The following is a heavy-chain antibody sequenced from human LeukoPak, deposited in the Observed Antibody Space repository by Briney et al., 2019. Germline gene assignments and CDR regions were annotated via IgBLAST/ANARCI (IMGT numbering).Heavy chain of an antibody. CDR3: ARLTWHYYGSNANWFDP. D-gene: IGHD3-10*01. CDR1: GGSISSYY. V-gene: IGHV4-59*01. Sequence: SETLSLTCTVSGGSISSYYWSWIRQPPGKGLEWIGYIYYSGSTNYNPSLKSRVTISVDTSKNQFSLKLSSVTAADTAVYYCARLTWHYYGSNANWFDPWGQGTLVTVSS. J-gene: IGHJ5*02. CDR2: IYYSGST.